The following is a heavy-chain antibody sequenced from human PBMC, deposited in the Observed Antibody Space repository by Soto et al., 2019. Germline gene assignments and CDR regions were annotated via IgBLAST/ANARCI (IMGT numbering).Heavy chain of an antibody. J-gene: IGHJ6*02. CDR2: IWYDGSNK. V-gene: IGHV3-33*01. D-gene: IGHD2-8*01. CDR1: GFTFSSYG. Sequence: QVQLVESGGGVVQPGRSLRLSCAASGFTFSSYGMHWVRQAPGKGLEWVAVIWYDGSNKYYADSVKGRFTISRDNSKNTLYLQMNSLRAEDTAVYYCARDAGVCTNGVCYGYYYYGMDVWGQGTTVTVSS. CDR3: ARDAGVCTNGVCYGYYYYGMDV.